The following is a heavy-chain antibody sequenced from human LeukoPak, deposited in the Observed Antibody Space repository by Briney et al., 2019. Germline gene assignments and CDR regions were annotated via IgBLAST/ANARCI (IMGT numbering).Heavy chain of an antibody. V-gene: IGHV1-69*13. D-gene: IGHD2-15*01. J-gene: IGHJ6*02. CDR1: GGTFSSYA. CDR3: ARVGTSGGYYYYGMDV. Sequence: SVKVSCKASGGTFSSYAISWVRQAPGQGLEWMGGIIPIFGTANYAQKFQGRVTITADESTSTAYMELSSLRSEDTAVYYCARVGTSGGYYYYGMDVWGQGTTVTVSS. CDR2: IIPIFGTA.